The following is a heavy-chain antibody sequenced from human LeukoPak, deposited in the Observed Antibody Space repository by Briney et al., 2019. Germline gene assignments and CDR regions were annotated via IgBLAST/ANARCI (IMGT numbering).Heavy chain of an antibody. J-gene: IGHJ5*02. CDR2: IKSKTDGGTT. V-gene: IGHV3-15*01. D-gene: IGHD3-10*01. CDR1: GFTFSNAW. Sequence: GGSLRLSRAASGFTFSNAWMSWVRQAPGKGLEWVGRIKSKTDGGTTDYAAPVKGRFTISRDDSKNTLYLQMNSLKTEDTAVYYCTTEWFGDSTFDPWGQGTLVTVSS. CDR3: TTEWFGDSTFDP.